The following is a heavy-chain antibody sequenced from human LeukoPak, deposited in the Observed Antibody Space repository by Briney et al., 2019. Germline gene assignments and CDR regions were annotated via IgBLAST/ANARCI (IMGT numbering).Heavy chain of an antibody. Sequence: PGGSLRLSCAASGFTFSSYAMSWVHQAPGKGLEWVSAISGSGGSTYYADSVKGRFTISRGNSKNTLYLQMNSLRAEDTAVYYCAKVISGSYYGYYYYMDVWGKGTTVTVSS. V-gene: IGHV3-23*01. CDR2: ISGSGGST. CDR3: AKVISGSYYGYYYYMDV. J-gene: IGHJ6*03. CDR1: GFTFSSYA. D-gene: IGHD1-26*01.